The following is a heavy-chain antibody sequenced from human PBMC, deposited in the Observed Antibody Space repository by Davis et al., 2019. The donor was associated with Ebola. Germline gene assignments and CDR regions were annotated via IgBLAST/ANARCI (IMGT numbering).Heavy chain of an antibody. Sequence: ASVKVSCKASGYIFTNHAMHWVRQAPGQRLEWMGWISTGNGNARYSQKFQGRVTITRDTSATTAYMELSSLRSEDTAMYYCARLGTSADYYAMDVWGQGTTVTVSS. CDR2: ISTGNGNA. CDR3: ARLGTSADYYAMDV. J-gene: IGHJ6*02. V-gene: IGHV1-3*04. CDR1: GYIFTNHA.